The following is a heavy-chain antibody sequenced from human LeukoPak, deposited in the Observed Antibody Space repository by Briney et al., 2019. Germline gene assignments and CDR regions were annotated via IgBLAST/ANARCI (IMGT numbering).Heavy chain of an antibody. CDR1: GFTFSSYE. Sequence: GGSLRLSCAASGFTFSSYEMNWVRQAPGKGLEWVSYISSSGSTIYYADSVKGRFTISRDNAKNSLYLQMNSLRAEDTAVYYCAELGITVIGGVWGKGTTVTVSS. CDR2: ISSSGSTI. J-gene: IGHJ6*04. CDR3: AELGITVIGGV. D-gene: IGHD3-10*02. V-gene: IGHV3-48*03.